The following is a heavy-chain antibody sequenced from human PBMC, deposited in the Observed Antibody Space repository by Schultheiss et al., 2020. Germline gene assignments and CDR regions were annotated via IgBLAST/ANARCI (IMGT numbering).Heavy chain of an antibody. D-gene: IGHD2-21*02. CDR2: IYTSGST. Sequence: SETLSLTCTVSGGSISSYYWSWIRQPAGKGLEWIGRIYTSGSTNYNPSLKSRVTMSVDTSKNQFSLKLSSVTAADTAVYYYARDSGAYCGGDCYSSFDYWGQGTLVNGYS. CDR1: GGSISSYY. J-gene: IGHJ4*02. V-gene: IGHV4-4*07. CDR3: ARDSGAYCGGDCYSSFDY.